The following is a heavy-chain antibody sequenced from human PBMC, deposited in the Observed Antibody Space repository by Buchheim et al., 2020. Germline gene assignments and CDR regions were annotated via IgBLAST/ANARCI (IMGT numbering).Heavy chain of an antibody. D-gene: IGHD3-10*01. CDR3: ARTMVRGVPSMDY. CDR2: MNPDSGAT. J-gene: IGHJ4*02. Sequence: QVQLVQSGAEVQKPGASVKVSCKASGYPFTSFDLNWVRQATGQGLECLGWMNPDSGATSYAPKFKGRFTMTWDTSITTAYMELSSLTSDDTAVYYCARTMVRGVPSMDYWGQGTL. CDR1: GYPFTSFD. V-gene: IGHV1-8*01.